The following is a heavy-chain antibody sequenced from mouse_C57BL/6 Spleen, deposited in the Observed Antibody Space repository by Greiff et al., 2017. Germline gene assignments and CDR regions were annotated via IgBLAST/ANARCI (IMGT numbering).Heavy chain of an antibody. Sequence: QVQLQQSGAELARPGASVKLSCKASGYTFTSYGISWVKQRTGQGLEWIGEIYPRSGNTYYNEKFKGKATLTAAKSSSTEYMELRSLTSEDSAVYFCARYGITCGNCLDDMDYWGQGTSVTVSS. D-gene: IGHD1-1*01. J-gene: IGHJ4*01. CDR3: ARYGITCGNCLDDMDY. CDR2: IYPRSGNT. CDR1: GYTFTSYG. V-gene: IGHV1-81*01.